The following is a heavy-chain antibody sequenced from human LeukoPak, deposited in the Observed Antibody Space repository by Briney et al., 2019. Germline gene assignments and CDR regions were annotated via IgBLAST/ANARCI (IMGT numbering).Heavy chain of an antibody. V-gene: IGHV3-23*01. CDR2: ISGSGGST. D-gene: IGHD2-2*01. J-gene: IGHJ4*02. Sequence: PGGSLRLSCAASGFTFSSYAMSWVRQAPGKGLEWVSAISGSGGSTYYADSVKGRFTISRDNSKNTLYLQMNSLRAEDTAVYYCAKDGVPAFPEGGAYYFDYWGQGTLVTVSS. CDR1: GFTFSSYA. CDR3: AKDGVPAFPEGGAYYFDY.